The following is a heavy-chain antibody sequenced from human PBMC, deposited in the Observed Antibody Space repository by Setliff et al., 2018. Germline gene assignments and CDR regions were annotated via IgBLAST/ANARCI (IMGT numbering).Heavy chain of an antibody. J-gene: IGHJ4*02. CDR1: GYTFTNYG. CDR3: ARAPLESGYYYGQGHYFDY. Sequence: ASVKVSCKASGYTFTNYGFTWVRQAPGQGLEWMGMIDPSGDYTNYAQKFQGRVTMTRDTSTTTVYMELSSLRSDDTAVYYCARAPLESGYYYGQGHYFDYWGQGTLVTVSS. CDR2: IDPSGDYT. D-gene: IGHD5-18*01. V-gene: IGHV1-46*01.